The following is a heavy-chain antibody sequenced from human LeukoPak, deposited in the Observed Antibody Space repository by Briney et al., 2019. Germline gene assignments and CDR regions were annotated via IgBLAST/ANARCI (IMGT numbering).Heavy chain of an antibody. Sequence: GGSLRLSCAASGFTFSSYSMNWVRQAPGKGLEWVSSISSSSSYIYYADSVKGRFTISRDNAKNSLYLQMNSLRAEDTALYYCARPKFKYSSSWYGDYWGQGTLVTVSS. J-gene: IGHJ4*02. D-gene: IGHD6-13*01. CDR3: ARPKFKYSSSWYGDY. CDR2: ISSSSSYI. V-gene: IGHV3-21*04. CDR1: GFTFSSYS.